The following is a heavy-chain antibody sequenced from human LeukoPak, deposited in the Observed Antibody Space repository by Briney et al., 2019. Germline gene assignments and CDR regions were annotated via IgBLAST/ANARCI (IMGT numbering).Heavy chain of an antibody. CDR2: ISGSGGST. D-gene: IGHD2-2*02. CDR1: GFTFSSYA. Sequence: PGGSLRLSCAASGFTFSSYAMSWVRQAPGKGLKWVSAISGSGGSTYYADSVKGRFTISRDNSKNTLYLQMNSLRAEDTAVYYCAKDLGIGYCSSTSCYTIDYWGQGTLVTVSS. V-gene: IGHV3-23*01. CDR3: AKDLGIGYCSSTSCYTIDY. J-gene: IGHJ4*02.